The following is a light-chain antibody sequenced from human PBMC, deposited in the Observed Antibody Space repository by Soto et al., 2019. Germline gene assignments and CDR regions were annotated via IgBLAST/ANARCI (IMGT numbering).Light chain of an antibody. Sequence: ILSTLAPCTLSLNPAERAPLSCRASQSVSSNFLAWYQEKPGQAPRLLIYGASSRATGIPDRFSGSGSGTDFTLTISRLAPEVFAVYCCQQRSNWPITFAQGTRVEI. V-gene: IGKV3D-20*02. CDR3: QQRSNWPIT. J-gene: IGKJ5*01. CDR1: QSVSSNF. CDR2: GAS.